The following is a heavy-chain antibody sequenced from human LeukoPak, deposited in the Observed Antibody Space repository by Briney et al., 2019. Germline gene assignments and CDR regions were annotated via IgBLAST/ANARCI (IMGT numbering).Heavy chain of an antibody. CDR2: ISSSGSTI. D-gene: IGHD3-9*01. CDR1: GFTFSSYE. J-gene: IGHJ4*02. CDR3: ASQYYDILTGYYHSFDY. V-gene: IGHV3-48*03. Sequence: PGGSLRLSCAASGFTFSSYEMNWVRQAPGKGLEWVSYISSSGSTIYYADSVKGRFTISRDNAKNSLYLQMNSLRAEDTAVYCCASQYYDILTGYYHSFDYWGQGTLVTVSS.